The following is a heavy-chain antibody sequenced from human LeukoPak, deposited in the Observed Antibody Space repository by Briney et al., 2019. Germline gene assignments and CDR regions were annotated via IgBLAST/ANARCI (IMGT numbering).Heavy chain of an antibody. Sequence: SETLSLTCTVSGASISGSYWSWIRQPPGKRLEWVGYIYYSGSTNYNPSLRSRVTISVDTSKNQFSLKLSSVTAADTAVYYCARHGYSSGWTFDYWGQGTLVTVSS. V-gene: IGHV4-59*08. J-gene: IGHJ4*02. CDR2: IYYSGST. CDR1: GASISGSY. D-gene: IGHD6-19*01. CDR3: ARHGYSSGWTFDY.